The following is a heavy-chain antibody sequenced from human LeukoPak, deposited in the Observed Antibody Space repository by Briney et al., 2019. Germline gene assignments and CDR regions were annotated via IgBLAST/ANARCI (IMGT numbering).Heavy chain of an antibody. Sequence: SVKVSCKASGGTFSRHAISWVRQAPGQGPEWMGGIIPMFGTANYAQKFQGGVTITTDESTSTGYMELSSLRSEDTAVYYCATPYYDSSGYHALDYWGQGTLVTVSS. CDR3: ATPYYDSSGYHALDY. D-gene: IGHD3-22*01. V-gene: IGHV1-69*05. CDR2: IIPMFGTA. CDR1: GGTFSRHA. J-gene: IGHJ4*02.